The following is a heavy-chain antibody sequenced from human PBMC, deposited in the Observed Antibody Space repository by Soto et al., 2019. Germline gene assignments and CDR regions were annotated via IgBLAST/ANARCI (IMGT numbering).Heavy chain of an antibody. D-gene: IGHD3-9*01. CDR3: ARLLHDNRGYYYFDY. CDR1: GDSISTDY. V-gene: IGHV4-59*08. J-gene: IGHJ4*02. CDR2: IYYGGST. Sequence: PSETLSLTCTVSGDSISTDYWSWIRQSPGKGLEWIGFIYYGGSTNYNPSLKSRVTISIDTPKNQFSLKMSSVTAADTAVCYCARLLHDNRGYYYFDYWGRGTLVTVSS.